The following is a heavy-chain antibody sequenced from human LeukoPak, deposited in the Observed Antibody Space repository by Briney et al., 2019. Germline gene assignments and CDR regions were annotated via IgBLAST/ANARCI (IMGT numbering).Heavy chain of an antibody. CDR3: ARAPLYYYDNSGYNDY. J-gene: IGHJ4*02. CDR2: INSDGSST. D-gene: IGHD3-22*01. Sequence: PGGSLRLSCAASGFTFSSYWMHWVRQAPGKGLVWVSRINSDGSSTSYADSVKGRFTISRDNAKNTLYLQMNSLRAEDTAVYYCARAPLYYYDNSGYNDYWGQGTLVTVSS. CDR1: GFTFSSYW. V-gene: IGHV3-74*01.